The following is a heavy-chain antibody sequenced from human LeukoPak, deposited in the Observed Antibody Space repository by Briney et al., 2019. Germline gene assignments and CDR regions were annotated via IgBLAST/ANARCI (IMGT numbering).Heavy chain of an antibody. CDR2: INSDGSST. J-gene: IGHJ4*02. Sequence: GSLRLSCAASGFTFSSYWMHWVRQAPGKGLVWVSRINSDGSSTSYADSVKGRFTISRDNAKNTLYLQMNSLRAEDTAVYYCARALYDYGDYPYYFDYWGQGTLVTVSS. CDR3: ARALYDYGDYPYYFDY. V-gene: IGHV3-74*01. CDR1: GFTFSSYW. D-gene: IGHD4-17*01.